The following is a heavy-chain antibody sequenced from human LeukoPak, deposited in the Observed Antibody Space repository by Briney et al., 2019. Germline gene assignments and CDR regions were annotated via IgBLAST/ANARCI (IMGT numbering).Heavy chain of an antibody. J-gene: IGHJ4*02. D-gene: IGHD6-6*01. Sequence: GGALRLSCAASGFTFSSYSMNWVGQAPGRGLEWVSYISSSSSSTIYYADSVKGRFTISRDNAKNSLYLQMNSLRAEDTAVYYCARVARDSSSPTPDYWGQGTRVTVSS. CDR2: ISSSSSSTI. CDR3: ARVARDSSSPTPDY. V-gene: IGHV3-48*01. CDR1: GFTFSSYS.